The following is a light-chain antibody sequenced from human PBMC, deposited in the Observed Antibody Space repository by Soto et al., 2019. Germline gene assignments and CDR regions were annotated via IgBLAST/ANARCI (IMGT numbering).Light chain of an antibody. CDR2: SAS. J-gene: IGKJ1*01. CDR1: QSITNY. Sequence: DIQMTQSPSSLSASVGDRITITCRASQSITNYLSWYQHKPGPAPKLLIYSASSLQSGVPSRFSGSGSGTDFTLTINRLHPEDFATYYCQQGYETPRTFGQGTRVEIK. CDR3: QQGYETPRT. V-gene: IGKV1-39*01.